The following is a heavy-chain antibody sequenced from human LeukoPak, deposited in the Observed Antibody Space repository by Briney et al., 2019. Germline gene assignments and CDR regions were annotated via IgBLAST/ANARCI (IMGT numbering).Heavy chain of an antibody. V-gene: IGHV3-9*01. CDR1: GFTFDDYA. CDR3: ARLWGDATIFDF. CDR2: ISWNSGSI. Sequence: QTGGSLRLSCAASGFTFDDYAMHWVRQAPGKGLGWVSGISWNSGSIGYADPVKGRFTISRDNAKNSLYLQMNSLRAEDTALYYCARLWGDATIFDFWGQGTLVTVSS. J-gene: IGHJ4*02. D-gene: IGHD5-12*01.